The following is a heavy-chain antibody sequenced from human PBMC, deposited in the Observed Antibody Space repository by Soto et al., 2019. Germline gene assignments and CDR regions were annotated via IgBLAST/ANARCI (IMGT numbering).Heavy chain of an antibody. V-gene: IGHV3-11*01. D-gene: IGHD4-4*01. CDR1: GFTFSDYY. CDR3: ARDQQVDYSNAYFDY. J-gene: IGHJ4*02. CDR2: INGTGSAI. Sequence: PGGSLRLSCAASGFTFSDYYMSWIRQAPGKGLEWVSYINGTGSAIYYADSVRGRFTISRDNANSSLYLQMNSLRADDTAVYYCARDQQVDYSNAYFDYWGLGTLVTVSS.